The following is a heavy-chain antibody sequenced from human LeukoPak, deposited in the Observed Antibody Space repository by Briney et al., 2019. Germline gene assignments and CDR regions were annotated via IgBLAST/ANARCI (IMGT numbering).Heavy chain of an antibody. CDR1: GFMFRTYA. CDR2: ISGSGGST. J-gene: IGHJ4*02. D-gene: IGHD3-10*01. V-gene: IGHV3-23*01. CDR3: AKESSGSYLSTYFDY. Sequence: PGGSLRLSCAASGFMFRTYAMSWVRQAPGKGLEWVSAISGSGGSTYYADSVKGRFTISRDNSKKPLYLQMNSLRAEDTAVYYCAKESSGSYLSTYFDYWGQGTLVTVSS.